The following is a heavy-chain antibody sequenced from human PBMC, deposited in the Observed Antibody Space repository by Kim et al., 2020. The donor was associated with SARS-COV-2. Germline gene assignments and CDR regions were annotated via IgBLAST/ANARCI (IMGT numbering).Heavy chain of an antibody. CDR2: TYYRAKWYN. D-gene: IGHD1-7*01. CDR3: ARGTGTPGYGMDV. V-gene: IGHV6-1*01. CDR1: GDSVSSVSAT. J-gene: IGHJ6*02. Sequence: QTLSLTCAISGDSVSSVSATWSWIRQSPSRGLEWLGRTYYRAKWYNEYAVAVKSRITINPDASKNQFSLQLNSVTPEDTAVYYCARGTGTPGYGMDVWGQGTTVTVSS.